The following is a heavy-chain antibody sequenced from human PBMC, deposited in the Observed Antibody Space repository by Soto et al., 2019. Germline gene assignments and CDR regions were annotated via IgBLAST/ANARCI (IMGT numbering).Heavy chain of an antibody. CDR3: AREYYDSSGYYSDY. V-gene: IGHV1-18*01. J-gene: IGHJ4*02. D-gene: IGHD3-22*01. CDR1: GYSFTSYG. Sequence: GASVKISSEACGYSFTSYGISWVRQAPGQGLEWMGWISAYNGNTNYAQKLQGRVTMTTDTSTSTAYMELRSLRSDDTAVYYCAREYYDSSGYYSDYWGQGTLVTVSS. CDR2: ISAYNGNT.